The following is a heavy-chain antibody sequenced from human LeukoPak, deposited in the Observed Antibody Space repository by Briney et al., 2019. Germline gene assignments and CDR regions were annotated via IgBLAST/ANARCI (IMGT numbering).Heavy chain of an antibody. D-gene: IGHD2-8*01. V-gene: IGHV1-18*01. Sequence: GASVKVSCKASGYTFTSYGISWVRQAPGQGLEWVGWINAYNGNTNYAQKLQGRVTKTTDTSTSTAYMELRSLRSGDTAVYYCARNGVRHYMDVWGKGTTVTVSS. CDR2: INAYNGNT. J-gene: IGHJ6*03. CDR1: GYTFTSYG. CDR3: ARNGVRHYMDV.